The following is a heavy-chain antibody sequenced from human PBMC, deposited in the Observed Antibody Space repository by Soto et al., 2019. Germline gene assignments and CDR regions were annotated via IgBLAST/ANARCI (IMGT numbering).Heavy chain of an antibody. V-gene: IGHV3-11*06. CDR1: GFTFSDYY. CDR2: ISFGSSFT. J-gene: IGHJ4*02. Sequence: PGGSLRLSCAASGFTFSDYYMTWLRQAPGKGPECISYISFGSSFTNYADSVKGRFTISRDNAKNSLYLQMNSLRAEDTAVYYCARESPATIFGVVTNTDLFDYWGQGTLVTVSS. CDR3: ARESPATIFGVVTNTDLFDY. D-gene: IGHD3-3*01.